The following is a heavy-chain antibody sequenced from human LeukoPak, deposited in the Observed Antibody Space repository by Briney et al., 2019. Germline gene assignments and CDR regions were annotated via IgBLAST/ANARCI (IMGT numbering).Heavy chain of an antibody. CDR2: IYKSGST. V-gene: IGHV4-4*07. Sequence: SETLSLTCTVSGGSIGSDYWTWIRQPAGKGLEWIGRIYKSGSTNYSPSLKSRVTMSVDTSKNQFSLRLTSVTAADTAVYYCARGLGTTGTTYYYFYYYMDVWGKGTTVTISS. CDR1: GGSIGSDY. D-gene: IGHD1-1*01. CDR3: ARGLGTTGTTYYYFYYYMDV. J-gene: IGHJ6*03.